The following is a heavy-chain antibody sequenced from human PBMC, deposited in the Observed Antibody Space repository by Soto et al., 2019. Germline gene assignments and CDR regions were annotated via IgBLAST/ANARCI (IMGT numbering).Heavy chain of an antibody. V-gene: IGHV4-34*01. CDR2: INHSGST. CDR1: GGSFSGYY. J-gene: IGHJ4*02. Sequence: SETLSLTCAVYGGSFSGYYWSWIRQPPGKGLEWIGEINHSGSTNYNPSLKSRVTISVDTSKNQFSLKLSSVTAADTAGYYCARGPPRAYCSGGSCLRPPDYWGQGTLVTVSS. D-gene: IGHD2-15*01. CDR3: ARGPPRAYCSGGSCLRPPDY.